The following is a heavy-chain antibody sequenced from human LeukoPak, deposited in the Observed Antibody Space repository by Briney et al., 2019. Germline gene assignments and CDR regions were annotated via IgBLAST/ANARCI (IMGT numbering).Heavy chain of an antibody. V-gene: IGHV1-69*04. J-gene: IGHJ4*02. D-gene: IGHD6-19*01. CDR3: ARAGNYSSGPPPFDY. Sequence: GASVKVPCKASGGTFSSYAISWVRQAPGQGLEWMGRIIPILGIANYAQKFQGRVTITADKSTSTAYMELSSLRSEDTAVYYCARAGNYSSGPPPFDYWGQGTLVTVSS. CDR1: GGTFSSYA. CDR2: IIPILGIA.